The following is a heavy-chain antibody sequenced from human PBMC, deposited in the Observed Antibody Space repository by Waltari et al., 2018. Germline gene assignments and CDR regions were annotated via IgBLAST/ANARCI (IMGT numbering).Heavy chain of an antibody. V-gene: IGHV1-24*01. D-gene: IGHD3-22*01. CDR2: FDSEDGET. CDR1: GYTLTELS. Sequence: VQLVQSGAEVKKPGASVKVSCKVSGYTLTELSMPWVRQAPGKGLECEDGFDSEDGETIYAQKFQGRVTMTEDTSTDTAYMELSSLRSEDTAVYYCAPRPLYDSSGYGDYWGQGTLVTVSS. CDR3: APRPLYDSSGYGDY. J-gene: IGHJ4*02.